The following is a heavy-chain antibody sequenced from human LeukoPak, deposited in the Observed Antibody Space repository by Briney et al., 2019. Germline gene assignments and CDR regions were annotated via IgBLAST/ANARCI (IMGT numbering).Heavy chain of an antibody. CDR2: ISNSSSYI. CDR3: ARDALYDILTDPNHHYYYYGMDV. CDR1: GFTFSSYS. Sequence: GGSLRLSCAASGFTFSSYSMNWVRQAPGKGLEWVSSISNSSSYIYYADSVKGRFTISRDNAKNSLYLQMNSLRAEDTAVYYCARDALYDILTDPNHHYYYYGMDVWGQGTTVTVSS. J-gene: IGHJ6*02. V-gene: IGHV3-21*01. D-gene: IGHD3-9*01.